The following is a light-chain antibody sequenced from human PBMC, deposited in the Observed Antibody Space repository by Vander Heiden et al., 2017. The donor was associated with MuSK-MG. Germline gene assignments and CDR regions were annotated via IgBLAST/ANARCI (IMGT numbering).Light chain of an antibody. V-gene: IGKV2-28*01. CDR2: LGS. J-gene: IGKJ3*01. Sequence: QSPQLLIYLGSNRASGVPDRFSGSGSGTDFTLKISIVDAEDVRVYYCRRSLPTRFTFGHGTKVDIK. CDR3: RRSLPTRFT.